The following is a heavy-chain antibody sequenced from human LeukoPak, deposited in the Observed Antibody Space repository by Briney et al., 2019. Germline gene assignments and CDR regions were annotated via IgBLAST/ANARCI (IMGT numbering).Heavy chain of an antibody. J-gene: IGHJ6*02. Sequence: GRSMRLSEVASGWIGVKYYMTSVRQATGKGLEWVSVIYSGGSTYYADSVKGRVAISRDNSKNTVFLQMSSVRAEDTAVYYCARSYSNHLFGMDVWGQGTTVTVTS. D-gene: IGHD4-11*01. CDR2: IYSGGST. CDR3: ARSYSNHLFGMDV. V-gene: IGHV3-66*01. CDR1: GWIGVKYY.